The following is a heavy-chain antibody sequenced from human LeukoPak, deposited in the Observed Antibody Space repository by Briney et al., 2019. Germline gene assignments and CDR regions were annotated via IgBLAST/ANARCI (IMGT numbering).Heavy chain of an antibody. CDR1: GFTFDDYA. D-gene: IGHD6-19*01. CDR3: AKDNGAVAGRGPFDY. Sequence: PGGSLRLSCSASGFTFDDYAMHWVRQAPGKGLEWVSGISWNSGSIGYADSVKGRFTISRDNAKNSLYLQMNSLRAEDTALYYCAKDNGAVAGRGPFDYWGQGTLVTVSS. V-gene: IGHV3-9*01. CDR2: ISWNSGSI. J-gene: IGHJ4*02.